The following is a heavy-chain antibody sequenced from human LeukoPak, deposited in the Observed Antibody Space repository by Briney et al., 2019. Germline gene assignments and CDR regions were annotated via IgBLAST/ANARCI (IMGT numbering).Heavy chain of an antibody. CDR1: GFTLSSYW. Sequence: GGSLRLSCAASGFTLSSYWVSWVRQAPGKGLEWVANIKQDGSEKYYVDSVKGRFTISRDNAKNSLYLQMNSLRAEDTAVYYCARAPPSYDFWSGYYNYYYYYGMDVWGQGTTVTVSS. V-gene: IGHV3-7*01. J-gene: IGHJ6*02. CDR2: IKQDGSEK. CDR3: ARAPPSYDFWSGYYNYYYYYGMDV. D-gene: IGHD3-3*01.